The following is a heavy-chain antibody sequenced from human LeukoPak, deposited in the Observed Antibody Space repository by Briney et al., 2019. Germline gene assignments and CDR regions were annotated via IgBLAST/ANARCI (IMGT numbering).Heavy chain of an antibody. V-gene: IGHV4-31*03. CDR3: ARDVEGAAAFGY. D-gene: IGHD6-13*01. CDR1: GGSISSGGYC. J-gene: IGHJ4*02. CDR2: MYYSGST. Sequence: PSQTLSLTCTVSGGSISSGGYCWSWVRQQPGKGLEWIGDMYYSGSTYYNPSLKRRFTISVDTSKNPFSLKLSSVTPADTAVYYCARDVEGAAAFGYWGQGTLVTVSS.